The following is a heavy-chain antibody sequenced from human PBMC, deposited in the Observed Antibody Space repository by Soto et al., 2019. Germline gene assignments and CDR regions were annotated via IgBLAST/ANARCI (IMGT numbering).Heavy chain of an antibody. V-gene: IGHV3-11*01. Sequence: PGGSLRLSCAASGFTFSSYGMSWIRRAPGKGLEWVSYISSSGSTIYYADSVKGRFTISRDNAKNSLYLQMNSLRAEDTAVYYCARDGGSGRLNWFDPWGQGTLVTVSS. D-gene: IGHD3-10*01. J-gene: IGHJ5*02. CDR1: GFTFSSYG. CDR2: ISSSGSTI. CDR3: ARDGGSGRLNWFDP.